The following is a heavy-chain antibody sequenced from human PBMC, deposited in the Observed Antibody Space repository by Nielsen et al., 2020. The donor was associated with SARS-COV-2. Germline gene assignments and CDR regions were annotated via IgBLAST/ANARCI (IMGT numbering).Heavy chain of an antibody. CDR3: ARDPLVATIWVGATHYDLEDY. V-gene: IGHV1-46*01. J-gene: IGHJ4*02. D-gene: IGHD5-12*01. Sequence: VRQMPGKGLEWMGIINPSGGSTSYAQKFQGRVTMTRDTSTSTVYMELSSLRAEDTAVYYCARDPLVATIWVGATHYDLEDYWGQGTLVTV. CDR2: INPSGGST.